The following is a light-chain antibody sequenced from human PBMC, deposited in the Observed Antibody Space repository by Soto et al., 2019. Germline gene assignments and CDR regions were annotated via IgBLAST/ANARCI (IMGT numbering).Light chain of an antibody. V-gene: IGLV2-11*01. CDR2: DVT. Sequence: QSALTQPRSVSGSPGQSVTISCTGASNNVGGYNYVSWYQHHPGKVPQLIIYDVTKRPSGVPDRFSGSKSGNTASLTISGLQVEDEADYYCCSYAGTYTWIFGGGTQLTV. CDR1: SNNVGGYNY. CDR3: CSYAGTYTWI. J-gene: IGLJ2*01.